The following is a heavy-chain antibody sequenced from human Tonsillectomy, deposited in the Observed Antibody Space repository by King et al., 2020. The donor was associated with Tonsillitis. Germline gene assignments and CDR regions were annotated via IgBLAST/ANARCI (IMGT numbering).Heavy chain of an antibody. V-gene: IGHV5-51*01. CDR2: IYPADSDT. Sequence: VQLVESGAEVKKPGESLKISCKGSGYSFTTKWIGWVRQLPGKGLEWMGMIYPADSDTRYSPSFQGQITMSVDKSISTAYLQWSSLKASDTAIYYCARQPSGGDADAFDIWGQGTMVSVSS. CDR3: ARQPSGGDADAFDI. D-gene: IGHD3-16*01. J-gene: IGHJ3*02. CDR1: GYSFTTKW.